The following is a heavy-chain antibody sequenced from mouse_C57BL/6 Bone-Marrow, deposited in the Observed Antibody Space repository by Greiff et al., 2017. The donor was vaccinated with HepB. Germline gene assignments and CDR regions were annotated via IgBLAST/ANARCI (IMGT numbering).Heavy chain of an antibody. CDR1: GYTFTSYW. J-gene: IGHJ2*01. Sequence: QVQLQQPGAELVKPGASVKLSCMASGYTFTSYWMQWVKQRPGQGLEWIGEIDPSDSYTNYNQKFKGKATLTVDTSSSTAYMQLSSLTSEDSAVYYCAREGNYFDYWGQGTTLTVSS. V-gene: IGHV1-50*01. CDR2: IDPSDSYT. CDR3: AREGNYFDY.